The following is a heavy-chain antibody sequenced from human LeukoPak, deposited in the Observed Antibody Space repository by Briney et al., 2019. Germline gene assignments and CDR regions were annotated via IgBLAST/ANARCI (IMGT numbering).Heavy chain of an antibody. V-gene: IGHV3-48*03. CDR1: GFTFSSYE. D-gene: IGHD6-19*01. J-gene: IGHJ4*02. CDR2: ISSSGSTI. CDR3: AKDQYYGYSSGWYLPDYFDY. Sequence: GGSLRLSCAASGFTFSSYEMNWVRQAPGKGLEWVSYISSSGSTIYYADSVKGRFTISRDNSKNTLYLQMNSMRAEDTAVYYCAKDQYYGYSSGWYLPDYFDYWGQGTLVTVSS.